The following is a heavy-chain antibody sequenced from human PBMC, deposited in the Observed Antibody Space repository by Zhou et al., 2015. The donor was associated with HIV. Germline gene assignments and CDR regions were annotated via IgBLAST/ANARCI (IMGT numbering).Heavy chain of an antibody. V-gene: IGHV1-69*01. D-gene: IGHD3-10*01. Sequence: QVQLVQSGAEVKKPGSSVKVSCKASGGTFSSYAISWVRQAPGQGLEWMGGIIPIFGTANYAQKFQGRVTITADESTSTAYMELSSLRSEDTAVYYCARDPRTGASSYMVRGVTSYGMDVWGQGTTVTVSS. CDR3: ARDPRTGASSYMVRGVTSYGMDV. J-gene: IGHJ6*02. CDR2: IIPIFGTA. CDR1: GGTFSSYA.